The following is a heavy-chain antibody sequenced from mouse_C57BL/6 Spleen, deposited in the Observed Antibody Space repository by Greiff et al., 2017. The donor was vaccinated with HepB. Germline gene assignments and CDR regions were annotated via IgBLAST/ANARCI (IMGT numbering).Heavy chain of an antibody. D-gene: IGHD2-4*01. CDR1: GYTFTSYW. Sequence: QVQLQQPGAELVKPGASVKLSCKASGYTFTSYWMHWVKQRPGQGLEWIGMIHPNSGSTNYNEKFKSKATLTVDKSSSTAYMQLSSLTSEYSAVYYCASPIYYDSPWFAYWGQGTLVTVSA. CDR3: ASPIYYDSPWFAY. CDR2: IHPNSGST. V-gene: IGHV1-64*01. J-gene: IGHJ3*01.